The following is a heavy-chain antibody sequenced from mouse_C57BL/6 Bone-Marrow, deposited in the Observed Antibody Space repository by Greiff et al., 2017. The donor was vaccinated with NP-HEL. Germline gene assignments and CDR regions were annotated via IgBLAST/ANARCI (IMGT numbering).Heavy chain of an antibody. CDR2: IHPNSGST. Sequence: QVQLQQPGAELVKPGASVKLSCKASGYTFTSYWMHWVKQRPGQGLEWIGMIHPNSGSTNYNEKFKSKATLTVDKSSSTAYMQLSSLTSEDSAVYYCARDDEYYAMDYWGQGTSVTVAS. D-gene: IGHD2-3*01. J-gene: IGHJ4*01. CDR1: GYTFTSYW. V-gene: IGHV1-64*01. CDR3: ARDDEYYAMDY.